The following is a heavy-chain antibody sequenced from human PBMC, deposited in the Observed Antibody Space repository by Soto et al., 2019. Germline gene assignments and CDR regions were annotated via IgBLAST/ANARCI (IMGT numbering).Heavy chain of an antibody. D-gene: IGHD2-2*02. J-gene: IGHJ4*02. Sequence: EVQLLESGGGLVQPGGSLRLSCAASGFTFSSYAMSWVRQAPGKGLEWVSAISGSGGSTYYADSVKGRFTISRDNSKNTLYLQMKSLRAEDTAVYYCAKSFQYQLLYGALNYWGQGTLVTVSS. CDR1: GFTFSSYA. V-gene: IGHV3-23*01. CDR3: AKSFQYQLLYGALNY. CDR2: ISGSGGST.